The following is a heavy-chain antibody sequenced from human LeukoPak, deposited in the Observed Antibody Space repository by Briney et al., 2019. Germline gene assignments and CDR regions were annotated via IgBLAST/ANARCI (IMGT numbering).Heavy chain of an antibody. Sequence: GGSLRLSRAASGFSFINYAMSWVRQAPGKGLEWVSGIDESGDSAYYADSVKGRFTISRDNSKNTLSLQMNSLRAEDTAVYYCAKDRAAEHYWGQGTLVTVSA. CDR3: AKDRAAEHY. D-gene: IGHD6-13*01. CDR2: IDESGDSA. V-gene: IGHV3-23*01. CDR1: GFSFINYA. J-gene: IGHJ4*02.